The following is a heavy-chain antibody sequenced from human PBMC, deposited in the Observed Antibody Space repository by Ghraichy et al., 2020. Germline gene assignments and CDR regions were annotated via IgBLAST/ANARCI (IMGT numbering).Heavy chain of an antibody. V-gene: IGHV5-51*01. D-gene: IGHD1-26*01. CDR2: IYPGDSDT. J-gene: IGHJ3*02. CDR3: ARPVLYSGSPYQAAFDI. Sequence: GESLNISCKGSGYSFTSYWIGWVRQMPGKGLEWMGIIYPGDSDTRYSPSFQGQVTISADKSISTAYLQWSSLKASDTAMYYCARPVLYSGSPYQAAFDIWGQGTMVTVSS. CDR1: GYSFTSYW.